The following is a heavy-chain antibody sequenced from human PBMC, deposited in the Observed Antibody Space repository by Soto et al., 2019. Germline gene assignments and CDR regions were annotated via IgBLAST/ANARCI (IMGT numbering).Heavy chain of an antibody. V-gene: IGHV4-31*03. CDR1: GGSISSGGYY. J-gene: IGHJ4*02. Sequence: SETLSLTCTVSGGSISSGGYYWSWIRQHPGKGLEWIGYIYYSGSTYYNPSLKSRVTISVDTSKNQFSLKLSSVTAADTAVYYCARRLYGDYFYFDYWGQGTLVTVSS. CDR3: ARRLYGDYFYFDY. CDR2: IYYSGST. D-gene: IGHD4-17*01.